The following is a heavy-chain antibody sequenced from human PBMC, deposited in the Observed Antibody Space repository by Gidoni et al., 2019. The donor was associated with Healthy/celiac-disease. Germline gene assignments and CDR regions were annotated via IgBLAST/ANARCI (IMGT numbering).Heavy chain of an antibody. D-gene: IGHD2-2*01. Sequence: GRFTISRDNAKNSLYLQMNSLRAEDTAVYYCARESIVVDWGQGTLVTVSS. J-gene: IGHJ4*02. V-gene: IGHV3-48*01. CDR3: ARESIVVD.